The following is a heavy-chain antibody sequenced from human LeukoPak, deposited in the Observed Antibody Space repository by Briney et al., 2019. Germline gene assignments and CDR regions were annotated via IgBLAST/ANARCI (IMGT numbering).Heavy chain of an antibody. Sequence: ASVKVSCKASGYTFTGYYMHWVRQAPGQGLEWMGIINPSGGSTSYAQKFQGRVTMTRDTSTSTVYMELSSLRSEDTAVYYCARDGYPGYSYGYGSYFDYWGQGTLVTVSS. CDR2: INPSGGST. V-gene: IGHV1-46*01. D-gene: IGHD5-18*01. CDR1: GYTFTGYY. J-gene: IGHJ4*02. CDR3: ARDGYPGYSYGYGSYFDY.